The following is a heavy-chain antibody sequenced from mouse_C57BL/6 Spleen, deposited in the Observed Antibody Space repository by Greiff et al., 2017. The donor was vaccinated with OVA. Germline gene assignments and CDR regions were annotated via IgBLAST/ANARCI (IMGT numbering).Heavy chain of an antibody. D-gene: IGHD1-1*01. V-gene: IGHV1-4*01. CDR3: ARRGSSYWYFDV. CDR2: INPSSGYT. J-gene: IGHJ1*03. CDR1: GYTFTSYT. Sequence: QVQLQQSGAELARPGASVKMSCKASGYTFTSYTMHWVKQRPGQGLEWIGYINPSSGYTKYNQKFKDKATLTADKSSSTAYMQLSSLTSEYSAVYYCARRGSSYWYFDVWGTGTTVTVSS.